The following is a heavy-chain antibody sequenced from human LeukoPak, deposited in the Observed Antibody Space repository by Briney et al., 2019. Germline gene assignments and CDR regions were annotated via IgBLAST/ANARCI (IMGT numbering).Heavy chain of an antibody. CDR2: IYYTGST. Sequence: SETLSLTCSVSGASISSYYWSWIRQPPGKTLEWIGYIYYTGSTNYNPSLKSRVTISADTSKSQFYLSVTSVTAADTAVYYCSRGSVARFDNWGQGILVTVSS. J-gene: IGHJ4*02. V-gene: IGHV4-59*01. CDR1: GASISSYY. D-gene: IGHD6-19*01. CDR3: SRGSVARFDN.